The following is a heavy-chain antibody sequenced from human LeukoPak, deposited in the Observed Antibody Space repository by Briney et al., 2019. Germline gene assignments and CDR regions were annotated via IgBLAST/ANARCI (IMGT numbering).Heavy chain of an antibody. CDR3: ARVRRQILWTCLDY. Sequence: PAGSLTLSCAASGFTMNNNAMTWLGLAPGHGLEGVSTISRDGDTTAYAASVKGRFTVSRDTSKNTLFLQMSSLRVEDTAAYYCARVRRQILWTCLDYWGQGILVTASS. CDR1: GFTMNNNA. CDR2: ISRDGDTT. D-gene: IGHD2-21*01. J-gene: IGHJ4*02. V-gene: IGHV3-23*01.